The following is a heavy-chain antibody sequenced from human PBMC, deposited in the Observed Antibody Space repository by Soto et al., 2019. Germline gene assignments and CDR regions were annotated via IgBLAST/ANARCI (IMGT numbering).Heavy chain of an antibody. V-gene: IGHV5-51*01. D-gene: IGHD3-10*01. CDR2: IYPMDSDT. Sequence: WGSLKISCKVSGYLVVANYIGWGRQKRGGGLEWMGIIYPMDSDTRYSPSFEGQVTISVDKSNSTAFLQCDSLKASDSGMYYCERQYYYGSGSLKSYFDSWGQGTLVTVSS. J-gene: IGHJ4*02. CDR1: GYLVVANY. CDR3: ERQYYYGSGSLKSYFDS.